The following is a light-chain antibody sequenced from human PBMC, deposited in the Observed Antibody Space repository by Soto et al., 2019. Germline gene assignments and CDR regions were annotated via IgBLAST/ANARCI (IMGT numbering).Light chain of an antibody. J-gene: IGLJ3*02. CDR1: SGHSSYA. CDR3: QTWGTCPGV. Sequence: QPVLTQSPSASASLGASVKLTCTLSSGHSSYAIAWHQQQPEKGPRYLMKLNSDGSHSKGDGIPDRFSGSSSGAERYLTISSLQSEDEADYYWQTWGTCPGVFGGGTKLTVL. V-gene: IGLV4-69*01. CDR2: LNSDGSH.